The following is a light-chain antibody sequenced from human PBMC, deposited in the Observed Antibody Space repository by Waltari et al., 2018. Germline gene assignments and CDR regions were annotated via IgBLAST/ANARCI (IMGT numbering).Light chain of an antibody. CDR2: EVN. CDR1: SSDVGGYNY. J-gene: IGLJ1*01. CDR3: TSYAGNSNTYV. Sequence: QSALTQPPSASGSPGQSVTISCTGTSSDVGGYNYVSWYQQHPGKAPKLMIYEVNKRASGVPDRFSGSKSGNTASLTVSGLQPEDDADYYCTSYAGNSNTYVFGTGTKVTVL. V-gene: IGLV2-8*01.